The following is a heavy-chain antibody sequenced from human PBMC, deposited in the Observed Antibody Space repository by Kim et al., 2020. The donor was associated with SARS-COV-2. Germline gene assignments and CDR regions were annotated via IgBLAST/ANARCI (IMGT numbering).Heavy chain of an antibody. Sequence: GGSLRLSCAASGFTFSSYAMSWVRQAPGKGLEWVSAISGSGGSTYYADSVKGRFTISRDNSKNTLYLQMNSLRAEDTAVYYCAKGGCSSTSCYTPYYYYYGMDVWGQGTTVTVSS. V-gene: IGHV3-23*01. D-gene: IGHD2-2*02. CDR2: ISGSGGST. J-gene: IGHJ6*02. CDR3: AKGGCSSTSCYTPYYYYYGMDV. CDR1: GFTFSSYA.